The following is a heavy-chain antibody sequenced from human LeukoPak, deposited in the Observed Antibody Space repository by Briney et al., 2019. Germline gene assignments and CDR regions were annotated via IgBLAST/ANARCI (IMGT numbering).Heavy chain of an antibody. Sequence: GGTLRLSCAASGFTFSSYGMSWVRQSPGKGLEWVSGISASGGSTYYADSVKGRFTISRDNSKNTLYLQMNSLRADDTAVYYCAKRGGMYPAYYFDYWGQGTLVTVSS. V-gene: IGHV3-23*01. CDR2: ISASGGST. J-gene: IGHJ4*02. CDR3: AKRGGMYPAYYFDY. D-gene: IGHD3-16*01. CDR1: GFTFSSYG.